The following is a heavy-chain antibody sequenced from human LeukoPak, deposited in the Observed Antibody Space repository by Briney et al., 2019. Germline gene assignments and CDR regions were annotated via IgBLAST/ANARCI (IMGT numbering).Heavy chain of an antibody. CDR1: GFTFSSYA. Sequence: GGSLRLSCAASGFTFSSYAMSWVRQAPGKGLEWVSAISGSGGSTYYADSVKGRFTISRDNSKNTLYLQMNSLRAEDTAVYYCAKVPEGYSGYDGTDYWGQGTLVTVSS. CDR3: AKVPEGYSGYDGTDY. J-gene: IGHJ4*02. D-gene: IGHD5-12*01. V-gene: IGHV3-23*01. CDR2: ISGSGGST.